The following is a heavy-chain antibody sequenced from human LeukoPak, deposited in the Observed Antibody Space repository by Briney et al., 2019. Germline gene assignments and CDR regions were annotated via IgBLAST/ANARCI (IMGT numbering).Heavy chain of an antibody. V-gene: IGHV1-69*04. Sequence: ASVKVSCKASGGTFSSYAISWVRQAPGQGLEWMGRIIPILGIANYAQKLQGRVTITADKSTSTAYMELSSLRSEDTAVYYCARGGSDCGGDCTAGFDPWGQGTLVTVSS. CDR2: IIPILGIA. CDR1: GGTFSSYA. J-gene: IGHJ5*02. CDR3: ARGGSDCGGDCTAGFDP. D-gene: IGHD2-21*02.